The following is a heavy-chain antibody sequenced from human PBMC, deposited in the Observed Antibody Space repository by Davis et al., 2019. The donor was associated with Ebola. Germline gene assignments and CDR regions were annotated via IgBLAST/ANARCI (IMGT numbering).Heavy chain of an antibody. V-gene: IGHV3-30*18. Sequence: GESLKISCAASGFTFSSYGMHWVRQAPGKGLECVAVISYDGNQKYYADSVKGRFTISRENSKNSIFLQLNSLRAEDTAVYYCAKVAVAVNWYFDLWGRGTLVTVSS. D-gene: IGHD6-19*01. J-gene: IGHJ2*01. CDR2: ISYDGNQK. CDR1: GFTFSSYG. CDR3: AKVAVAVNWYFDL.